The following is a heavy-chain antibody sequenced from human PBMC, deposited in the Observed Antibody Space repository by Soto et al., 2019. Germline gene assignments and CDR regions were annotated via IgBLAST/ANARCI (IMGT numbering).Heavy chain of an antibody. D-gene: IGHD3-22*01. CDR1: GFTFSDYY. CDR3: ARDLPYYYDSSGLFDP. J-gene: IGHJ5*02. Sequence: LRLSCAASGFTFSDYYMSWIRQAPGKGLEWVSYISSSGSTIHYADSVKGRFTISRDNAKNSLYLQMNSLRAEDTAVYYCARDLPYYYDSSGLFDPWGQGTLVTSPQ. CDR2: ISSSGSTI. V-gene: IGHV3-11*01.